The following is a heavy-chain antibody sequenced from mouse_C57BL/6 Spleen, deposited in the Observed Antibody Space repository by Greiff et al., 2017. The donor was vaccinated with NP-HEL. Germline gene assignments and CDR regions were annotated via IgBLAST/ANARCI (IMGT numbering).Heavy chain of an antibody. V-gene: IGHV5-4*01. CDR3: ARDGYGNYVGWFAY. J-gene: IGHJ3*01. D-gene: IGHD2-10*02. Sequence: EVKLEESGGGLVKPGGSLKLSCAASGFTFSSYAMSWVRQTPEKRLEWVATISDGGSYTYYPDNVKGRFTISRDNAKNNLYLQMSHLKSEETAMDYCARDGYGNYVGWFAYWGQGTLVTVSA. CDR1: GFTFSSYA. CDR2: ISDGGSYT.